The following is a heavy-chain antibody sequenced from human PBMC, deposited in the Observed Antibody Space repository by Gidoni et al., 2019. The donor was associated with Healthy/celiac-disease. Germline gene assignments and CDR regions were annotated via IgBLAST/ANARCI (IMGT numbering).Heavy chain of an antibody. J-gene: IGHJ1*01. V-gene: IGHV1-46*01. CDR2: INPSGGST. D-gene: IGHD6-13*01. CDR1: GYPFTSYY. CDR3: ARDFGSSWPPRKYFQH. Sequence: QVQLVQSGAEVKKPGASVKVSCKASGYPFTSYYMHWVRQAPGQGLEWMGIINPSGGSTSYAQKFQGRVTMTRDTSTSTVYMELSSLRSEDTAVYYCARDFGSSWPPRKYFQHWGQGTLVTVSS.